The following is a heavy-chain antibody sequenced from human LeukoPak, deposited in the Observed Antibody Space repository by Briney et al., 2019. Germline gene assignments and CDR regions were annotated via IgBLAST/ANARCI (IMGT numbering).Heavy chain of an antibody. CDR1: GFTFTGYY. CDR3: ARTSVVVAATPFDY. Sequence: ASVKVSCKASGFTFTGYYIHWVRQAPGQGLEWMGGIIPIFGTANYAQKFQGRVTITADKSTSTAYMELSSLRSEDTAVYYCARTSVVVAATPFDYWGQGTLVTVSS. CDR2: IIPIFGTA. V-gene: IGHV1-69*06. J-gene: IGHJ4*02. D-gene: IGHD2-15*01.